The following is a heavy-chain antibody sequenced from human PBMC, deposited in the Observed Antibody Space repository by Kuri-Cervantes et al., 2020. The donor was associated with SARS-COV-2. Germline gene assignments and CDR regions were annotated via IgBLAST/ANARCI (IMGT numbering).Heavy chain of an antibody. CDR1: GYTFTSYG. CDR2: INPNSGGT. CDR3: ARGAVLRAFDN. J-gene: IGHJ3*02. D-gene: IGHD1-26*01. Sequence: ASVKVSCKASGYTFTSYGISWVRQAPGQGLEWMGWINPNSGGTNYAQKFQGWVTMTRDTSISTAYMELSRLRSDDTAVHYCARGAVLRAFDNWGQGTMVTVSS. V-gene: IGHV1-2*04.